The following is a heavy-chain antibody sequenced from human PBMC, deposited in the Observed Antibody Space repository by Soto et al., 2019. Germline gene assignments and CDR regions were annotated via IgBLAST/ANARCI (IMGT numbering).Heavy chain of an antibody. D-gene: IGHD5-12*01. CDR2: ISYDGSDK. CDR1: GFTFSSYG. V-gene: IGHV3-30*18. CDR3: AKGQIVATGRGYYGMDV. Sequence: QVQLVESGGGVVQPGRSLRLSCAASGFTFSSYGMHWVRQAPGKGLEWVAVISYDGSDKYYADSVKGRFTISRDNSKNTLYLQMNSLRVEDTAIYYCAKGQIVATGRGYYGMDVWGQGTTVTVSS. J-gene: IGHJ6*02.